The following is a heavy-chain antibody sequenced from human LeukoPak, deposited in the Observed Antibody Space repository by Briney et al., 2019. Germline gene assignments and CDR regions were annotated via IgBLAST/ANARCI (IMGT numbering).Heavy chain of an antibody. CDR1: GFTFSSYA. CDR3: AKVGSAVTNGDY. D-gene: IGHD2-15*01. Sequence: GGSLRLSCAASGFTFSSYAMSWVRQARGKGLEWVSAISGSGGSTYYADSVKGRFTISRDNSKNTLYLQMNSLRAEDTAVYYCAKVGSAVTNGDYWGQGTLVTVSS. V-gene: IGHV3-23*01. CDR2: ISGSGGST. J-gene: IGHJ4*02.